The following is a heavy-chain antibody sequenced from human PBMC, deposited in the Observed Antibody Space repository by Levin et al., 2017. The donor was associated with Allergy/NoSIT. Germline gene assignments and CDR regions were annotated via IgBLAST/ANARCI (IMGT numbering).Heavy chain of an antibody. V-gene: IGHV4-31*03. CDR2: IYYSGST. CDR1: GGSISSGGYY. J-gene: IGHJ4*02. CDR3: AVRVRGVVYLDY. D-gene: IGHD3-10*01. Sequence: TSETLSLTCTVSGGSISSGGYYWSWIRQHPGKGLEWIGYIYYSGSTYYNPSLESRVTILVDTSKNQFSLKLSSVTAADTAVYYCAVRVRGVVYLDYWGQGTLVTVSS.